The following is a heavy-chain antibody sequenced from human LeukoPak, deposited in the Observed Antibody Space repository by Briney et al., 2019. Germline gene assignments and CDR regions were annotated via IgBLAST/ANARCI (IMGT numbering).Heavy chain of an antibody. Sequence: GGSLRLSCAASGFAFSDYYMSWIRQAPGKGLDWLSYISISGSDTFYADSVSGRFTISRDNAKNSLFLQMNSLRVEDTAVYYCARGNNTFEMAALALDHWGQGALVTVSS. J-gene: IGHJ4*02. CDR3: ARGNNTFEMAALALDH. CDR2: ISISGSDT. D-gene: IGHD5-24*01. V-gene: IGHV3-11*01. CDR1: GFAFSDYY.